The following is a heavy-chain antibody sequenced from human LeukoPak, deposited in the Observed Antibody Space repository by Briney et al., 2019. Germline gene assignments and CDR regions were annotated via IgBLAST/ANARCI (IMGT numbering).Heavy chain of an antibody. Sequence: GGSLRLSCAAAGFTFSSYWMHWVRQAPGKGLVWVSRINSDATSTSYADSVKGRFTISRDNAENTLYLQMNSLRAEDTAVYYCARERILVGATATDYFDYWGQGTLVTVSS. D-gene: IGHD1-26*01. CDR2: INSDATST. J-gene: IGHJ4*02. CDR1: GFTFSSYW. CDR3: ARERILVGATATDYFDY. V-gene: IGHV3-74*01.